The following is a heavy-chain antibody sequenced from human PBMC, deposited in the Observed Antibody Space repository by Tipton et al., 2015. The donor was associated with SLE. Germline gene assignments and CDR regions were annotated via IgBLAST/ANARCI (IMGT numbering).Heavy chain of an antibody. J-gene: IGHJ4*02. CDR1: GGSFSGYY. CDR3: ARGGGDSNSCQDFDR. D-gene: IGHD6-13*01. CDR2: INHGGRT. V-gene: IGHV4-34*01. Sequence: TLSLTCAVYGGSFSGYYCSWIRQPPGKGLEWIGEINHGGRTNYDPSLESRVTMSIDTTQNHLSLNLRSVTAADTAVYYCARGGGDSNSCQDFDRWGQGTLVTVSS.